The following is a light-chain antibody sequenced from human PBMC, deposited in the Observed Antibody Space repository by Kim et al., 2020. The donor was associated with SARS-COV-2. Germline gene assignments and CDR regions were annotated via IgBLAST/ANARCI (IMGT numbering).Light chain of an antibody. CDR3: QSYDYNLLVG. J-gene: IGLJ2*01. CDR1: SINIGAGYD. CDR2: DNT. V-gene: IGLV1-40*01. Sequence: GKRVTISCTGSSINIGAGYDVHWYKQLPGTALKLLNYDNTKRPSGVPDRFSGSKSGTSASLAITGLQAEYEADYYCQSYDYNLLVGFGGATQLTVL.